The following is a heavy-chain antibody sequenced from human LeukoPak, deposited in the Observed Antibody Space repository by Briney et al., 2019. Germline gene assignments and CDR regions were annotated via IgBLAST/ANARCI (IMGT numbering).Heavy chain of an antibody. CDR3: ARTASRGPQSAESFHH. V-gene: IGHV3-33*01. Sequence: GGSLRLSCAASGFTFSSYGMHWVRQAPGKGLEWVAVIWYDGTNKYYADSVKGRFTISRDNSKNTLYLQMNSLRSEDTAVYYCARTASRGPQSAESFHHWGQGTLVTVSS. CDR1: GFTFSSYG. J-gene: IGHJ1*01. CDR2: IWYDGTNK.